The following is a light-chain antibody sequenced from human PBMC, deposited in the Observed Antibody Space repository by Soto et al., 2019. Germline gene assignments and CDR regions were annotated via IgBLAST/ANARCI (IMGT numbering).Light chain of an antibody. CDR1: QSVSSY. CDR2: DAS. J-gene: IGKJ5*01. V-gene: IGKV3-11*01. CDR3: QQRSNWPIT. Sequence: ELVLTQSPATLSLSPGEIATLSCRASQSVSSYLAWYQQKPGQAPRLLIYDASNRATGIPARFSGSGSGTDFTLTISSLEPEDFAVYYCQQRSNWPITFGQGTRLENK.